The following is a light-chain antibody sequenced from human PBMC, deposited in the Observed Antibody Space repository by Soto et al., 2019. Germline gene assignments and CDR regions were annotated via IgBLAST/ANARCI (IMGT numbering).Light chain of an antibody. CDR2: GAS. V-gene: IGKV3-20*01. Sequence: EIVLTQSPGPLSLSPGERATLSCRASQSVSSSYLAWYQQKPGQAPRLLIYGASSRATGIPDRFSGSGSGTDFTLTISSLEPEDFAVYYCQQYCSSPLTFGVGIKVEIK. CDR3: QQYCSSPLT. J-gene: IGKJ4*01. CDR1: QSVSSSY.